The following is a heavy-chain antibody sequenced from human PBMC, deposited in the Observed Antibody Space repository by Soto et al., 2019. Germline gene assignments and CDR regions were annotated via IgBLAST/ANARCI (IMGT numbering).Heavy chain of an antibody. Sequence: GGSLRLSCAASGFTFSSYAMHWVRQAPGKGLEWVAVIWYDGSNKYYADSVKGRFTISRDNSKNTLYLQMNSLRAEDTAVYYCARSYRALGFLEWLDRHYYYYGMDVWGQGTTVTVSS. CDR1: GFTFSSYA. CDR3: ARSYRALGFLEWLDRHYYYYGMDV. V-gene: IGHV3-33*08. CDR2: IWYDGSNK. D-gene: IGHD3-3*01. J-gene: IGHJ6*02.